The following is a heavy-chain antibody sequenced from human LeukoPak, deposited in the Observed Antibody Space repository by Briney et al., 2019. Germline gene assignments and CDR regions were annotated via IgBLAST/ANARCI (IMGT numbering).Heavy chain of an antibody. Sequence: GSSVKVSCKTSGGTFNSYGFNWVRQAPGQGLEWMGGIIPIFRTSNYAQKFQGRVAITTDGSSTTAYMEMSNQRFDDTAVYYCARALVQPSGAFDIWGQGIMVTVSS. CDR2: IIPIFRTS. V-gene: IGHV1-69*05. J-gene: IGHJ3*02. CDR1: GGTFNSYG. D-gene: IGHD1-26*01. CDR3: ARALVQPSGAFDI.